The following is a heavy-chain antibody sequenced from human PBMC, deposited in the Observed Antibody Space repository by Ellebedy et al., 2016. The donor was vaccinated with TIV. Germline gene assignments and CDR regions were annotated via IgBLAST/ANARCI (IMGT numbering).Heavy chain of an antibody. V-gene: IGHV1-69*13. D-gene: IGHD3-10*01. CDR2: IIPIFGTA. Sequence: SVKVSCXASGGTFSSYAISWVRQAPGQGLEWMGGIIPIFGTANYAQKFQGRVTITADESTSTAYMELSSLRSEDTAVYYCASTLMVRGVIKWHFDYWGQGTLVTVSS. CDR3: ASTLMVRGVIKWHFDY. J-gene: IGHJ4*02. CDR1: GGTFSSYA.